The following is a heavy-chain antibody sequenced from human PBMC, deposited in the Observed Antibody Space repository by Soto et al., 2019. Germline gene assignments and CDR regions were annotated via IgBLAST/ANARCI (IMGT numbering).Heavy chain of an antibody. CDR2: ISYDGNNK. J-gene: IGHJ4*02. D-gene: IGHD4-17*01. CDR1: GFTFSDYG. CDR3: AKDLLHNKVTTFGS. Sequence: QVQLVESGGGVVQPGRSLRLSCAASGFTFSDYGMHWVRQAPGKGLEGVAVISYDGNNKYSADFGKGRFTISRDNFHSTMYLQMSILRGEDRAIYFCAKDLLHNKVTTFGSWGQGTLVTVSS. V-gene: IGHV3-30*18.